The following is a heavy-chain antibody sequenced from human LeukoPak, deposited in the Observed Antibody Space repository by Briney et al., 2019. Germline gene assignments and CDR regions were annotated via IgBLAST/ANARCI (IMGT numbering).Heavy chain of an antibody. V-gene: IGHV3-11*05. D-gene: IGHD3-9*01. J-gene: IGHJ5*02. CDR2: MTSSSNYR. CDR3: ARVGSRSDIYTGYTPGNWFDP. Sequence: PGGSLRLSCAASGFTFSDYYMSWIRQAPGQGLELVSDMTSSSNYRNYADSVKGRFTISRDNAKKLVFLQMNSLRAEDTAVYYCARVGSRSDIYTGYTPGNWFDPWGQGTLVTVSS. CDR1: GFTFSDYY.